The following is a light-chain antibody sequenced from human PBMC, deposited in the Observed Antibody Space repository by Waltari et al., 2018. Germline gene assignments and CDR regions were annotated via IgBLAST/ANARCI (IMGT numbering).Light chain of an antibody. CDR3: QKYDSLPAT. J-gene: IGKJ1*01. CDR2: HAS. CDR1: QSVSKY. V-gene: IGKV3-20*01. Sequence: EVVLTQSPGSLSLSPGERATLSCRASQSVSKYLAWYQQKPGQAPRLLIYHASSRATGIPDRFRGSGFGTDFSLTISRLEPEDFAVYYCQKYDSLPATFGQGTKVEIK.